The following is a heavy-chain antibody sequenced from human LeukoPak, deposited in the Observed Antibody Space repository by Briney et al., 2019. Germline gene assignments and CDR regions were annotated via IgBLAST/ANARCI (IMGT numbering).Heavy chain of an antibody. CDR3: ARVLAAAGTVDY. CDR2: IYYTGNT. Sequence: SQTLSLTCTVSGDSISNGTYYWSWIRQHPGKGLESIGHIYYTGNTYYDPSLKSRVAMSVDTSKNQFSLKLSSVTAADTAVYYCARVLAAAGTVDYWGQGTLVTVSS. J-gene: IGHJ4*02. D-gene: IGHD6-13*01. CDR1: GDSISNGTYY. V-gene: IGHV4-31*03.